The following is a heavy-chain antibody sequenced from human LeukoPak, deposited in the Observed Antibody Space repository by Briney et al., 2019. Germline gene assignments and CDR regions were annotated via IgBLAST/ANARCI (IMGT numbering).Heavy chain of an antibody. V-gene: IGHV3-49*04. CDR1: GFTFSSYE. D-gene: IGHD3-9*01. J-gene: IGHJ4*02. Sequence: GGSLRLSCAASGFTFSSYEMNWVRQAPGKGLEWIGFIRSNAYGGTIYSAASVKGRFTLPRDDSNSIAYLQMNSLETEDTAVYYCTRPRLGHDATLDYWGQGILVTVSS. CDR2: IRSNAYGGTI. CDR3: TRPRLGHDATLDY.